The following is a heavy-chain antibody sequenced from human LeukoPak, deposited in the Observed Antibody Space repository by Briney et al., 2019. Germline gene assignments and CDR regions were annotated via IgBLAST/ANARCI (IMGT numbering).Heavy chain of an antibody. Sequence: GGSLRLSCAASGFTVSSNYMSWVRQAPGKGLEWVSAISSSGGSTYYADSVKGRFTISRDNSKNTLYLQMNSLRAEDTAVYYCVLERTGIWVFDYWGQGTLVTVSS. D-gene: IGHD1-1*01. CDR1: GFTVSSNY. CDR2: ISSSGGST. J-gene: IGHJ4*02. CDR3: VLERTGIWVFDY. V-gene: IGHV3-23*01.